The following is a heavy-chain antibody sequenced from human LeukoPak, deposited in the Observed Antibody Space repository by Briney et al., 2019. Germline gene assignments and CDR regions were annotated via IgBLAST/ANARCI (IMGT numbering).Heavy chain of an antibody. Sequence: GGSLRLSCAASGFTFSSYGMHWVRQAPGKGLEWVAVIWYDGSNKYYADSVEGRFTISRDNSKNTLYLQMNSLRAEDTAVYYCARDLSSPGPHSPHSMSLDYWGQGTLVTVSS. CDR3: ARDLSSPGPHSPHSMSLDY. V-gene: IGHV3-33*01. D-gene: IGHD2-15*01. J-gene: IGHJ4*02. CDR2: IWYDGSNK. CDR1: GFTFSSYG.